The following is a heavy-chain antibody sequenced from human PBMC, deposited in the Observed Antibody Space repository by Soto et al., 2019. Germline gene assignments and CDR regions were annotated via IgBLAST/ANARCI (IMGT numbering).Heavy chain of an antibody. Sequence: TGGSLRLSCAASGFTFSSYWMHWVRQAPGKGLVWVSRINSDGSSTSYADSVKGRFTISRDNAKNTLYLQMNSLRAEDTAVYYCARMDYDFWSGYYILSPYYYYYGMDVWGQGTTVTVSS. CDR1: GFTFSSYW. CDR2: INSDGSST. CDR3: ARMDYDFWSGYYILSPYYYYYGMDV. D-gene: IGHD3-3*01. J-gene: IGHJ6*02. V-gene: IGHV3-74*01.